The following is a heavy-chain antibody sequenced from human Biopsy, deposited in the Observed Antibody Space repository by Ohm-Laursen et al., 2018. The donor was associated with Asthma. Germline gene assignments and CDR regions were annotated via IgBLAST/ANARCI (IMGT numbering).Heavy chain of an antibody. Sequence: SLRLSCSAPGFSFSNFAIHWVRQAPGKGLEWVGVISKDASTQDYADSVKGRFTMARDNSKNTLELQMNSLREEDTAVYYCVRDGTDDAFDIWGQGTVVSVSS. CDR1: GFSFSNFA. CDR3: VRDGTDDAFDI. V-gene: IGHV3-30*01. J-gene: IGHJ3*02. CDR2: ISKDASTQ. D-gene: IGHD1-1*01.